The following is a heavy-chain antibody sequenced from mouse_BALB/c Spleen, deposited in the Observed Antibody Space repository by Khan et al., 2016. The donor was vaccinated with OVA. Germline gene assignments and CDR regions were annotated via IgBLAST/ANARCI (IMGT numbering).Heavy chain of an antibody. CDR2: ISTYSGNT. J-gene: IGHJ2*01. CDR3: ARPAYDGYYDY. Sequence: QVQLQQPGPELVRPGVSVKISCKGSGYTFTDYAMYWVKQSHAKSLEWIGLISTYSGNTKYNQKFKGKATMTVDTSSSTAYMELARLTSEDSAIYSCARPAYDGYYDYLGQGTTLTVSS. V-gene: IGHV1S137*01. D-gene: IGHD2-3*01. CDR1: GYTFTDYA.